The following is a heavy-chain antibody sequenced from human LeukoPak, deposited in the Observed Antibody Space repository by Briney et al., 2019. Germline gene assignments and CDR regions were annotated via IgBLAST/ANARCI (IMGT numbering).Heavy chain of an antibody. Sequence: GGSLRLSCAASGFIFSTYSMNWVRQAPGKGLEWVAFIGGRTGNIYYADSVKGRFTISRDDAKSSVFLHMNSLRADDTAVYYCAREAEPLDYGDSTNLDYWGQGTLVTVSS. V-gene: IGHV3-21*01. CDR2: IGGRTGNI. D-gene: IGHD4/OR15-4a*01. CDR3: AREAEPLDYGDSTNLDY. CDR1: GFIFSTYS. J-gene: IGHJ4*02.